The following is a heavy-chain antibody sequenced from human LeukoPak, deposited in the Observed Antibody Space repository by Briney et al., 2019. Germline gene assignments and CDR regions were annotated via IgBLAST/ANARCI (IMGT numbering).Heavy chain of an antibody. CDR1: GYTFTSYA. V-gene: IGHV7-4-1*02. CDR2: INTNTGNP. Sequence: GASVKVSCKASGYTFTSYAMNWVRQAPGQGLEWMGWINTNTGNPTYAQDFTGRFVFSLDTSVSTAYLQISSLKAEDTAVYYCARGDVAGGYYYYYYYMDVWGKGTTVTVSS. J-gene: IGHJ6*03. CDR3: ARGDVAGGYYYYYYYMDV. D-gene: IGHD3-16*01.